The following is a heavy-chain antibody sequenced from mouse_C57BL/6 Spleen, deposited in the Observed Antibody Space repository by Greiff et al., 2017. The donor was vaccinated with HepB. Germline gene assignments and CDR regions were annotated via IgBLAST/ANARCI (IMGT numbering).Heavy chain of an antibody. J-gene: IGHJ4*01. CDR1: GYTFTSYW. CDR2: INPSSGYT. V-gene: IGHV1-7*01. Sequence: VQLQESGAELAKPGASVKLSCKASGYTFTSYWMHWVKQRPGQGLEWIGYINPSSGYTKYNQKFKDKVTLTADKSSSTAYMQLSSLTYEDSAVYYCARLGEYAMDYWGQGTSVTVSS. CDR3: ARLGEYAMDY.